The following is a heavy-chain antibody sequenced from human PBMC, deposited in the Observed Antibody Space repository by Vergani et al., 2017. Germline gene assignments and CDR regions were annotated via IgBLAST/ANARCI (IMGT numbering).Heavy chain of an antibody. CDR2: IRSKAYGQAT. J-gene: IGHJ3*02. Sequence: EVQMVESGGGLVKPGGSLRLSCVASGFTFSHYSMNWVRQAPGKGLEWVGGIRSKAYGQATIYAASVKGRFTISRDDSKSYLYLQMNSLQTEDTALYYCVRVKGSNWNDHLYDIWGQGTLVTVSS. D-gene: IGHD1-1*01. CDR3: VRVKGSNWNDHLYDI. V-gene: IGHV3-72*01. CDR1: GFTFSHYS.